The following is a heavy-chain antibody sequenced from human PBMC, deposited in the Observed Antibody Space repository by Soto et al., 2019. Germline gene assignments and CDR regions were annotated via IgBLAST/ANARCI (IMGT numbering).Heavy chain of an antibody. Sequence: ASVKVSCKASGGTFSSYAISWVRQAPGQGLEWMGGIIPIFGTANYAQKFQGRVTITADESTSTAYMELSSLRSEDTAVYYCASTNRISIVVVITSHYYGMDVWGQGTTVTVSS. J-gene: IGHJ6*02. V-gene: IGHV1-69*13. CDR2: IIPIFGTA. D-gene: IGHD3-22*01. CDR1: GGTFSSYA. CDR3: ASTNRISIVVVITSHYYGMDV.